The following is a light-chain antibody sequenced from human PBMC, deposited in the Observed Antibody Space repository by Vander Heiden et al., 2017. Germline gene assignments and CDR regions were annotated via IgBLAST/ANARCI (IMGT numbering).Light chain of an antibody. CDR2: DVN. CDR1: SSDVGGYNY. V-gene: IGLV2-14*03. J-gene: IGLJ1*01. Sequence: QSALTPPASVSGSPGQSITISCTGTSSDVGGYNYVSWYQQHPGTAPKLLIYDVNNRPSGVSNRFSGSKSGNTASLTISGLQAEDEADYYCSSYTSSSTHYVFGTGTKVTVL. CDR3: SSYTSSSTHYV.